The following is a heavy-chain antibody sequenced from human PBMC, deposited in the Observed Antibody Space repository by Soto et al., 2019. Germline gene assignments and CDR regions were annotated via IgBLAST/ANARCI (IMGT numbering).Heavy chain of an antibody. J-gene: IGHJ5*02. CDR3: AMIQGIAAAGGGWFDP. CDR1: GGTFSSYA. CDR2: IIPILGIA. D-gene: IGHD6-13*01. V-gene: IGHV1-69*04. Sequence: ASVKVSCKASGGTFSSYAISWVRQAPGQGLEWMGRIIPILGIANYAQKFQGRVTITADKSTSTAYMELSSLRSEDTAVYYCAMIQGIAAAGGGWFDPWGQGTLVTVSS.